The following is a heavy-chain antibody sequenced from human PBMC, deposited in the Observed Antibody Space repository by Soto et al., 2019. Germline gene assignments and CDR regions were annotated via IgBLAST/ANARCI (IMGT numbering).Heavy chain of an antibody. V-gene: IGHV3-30*18. Sequence: GGSLRLSCAASGFTFSSYGMHWVRQAPGKGLEWVAVISYDGSNKYYADSVKGRFTISRDNSKNTLYLQMSSLRAEDTAVYYCAKDLNIVVVPAAYYYYGMDVWGQGITVTVSS. J-gene: IGHJ6*02. CDR2: ISYDGSNK. CDR1: GFTFSSYG. D-gene: IGHD2-2*01. CDR3: AKDLNIVVVPAAYYYYGMDV.